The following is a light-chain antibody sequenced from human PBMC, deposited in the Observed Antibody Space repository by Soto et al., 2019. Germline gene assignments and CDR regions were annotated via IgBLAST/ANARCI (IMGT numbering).Light chain of an antibody. V-gene: IGKV3D-15*01. J-gene: IGKJ1*01. CDR2: GAS. Sequence: EILLTQSPGTLSVSPGDRATLSCRASQSISINLAWYQHRPGQAPRILIHGASTRDTGVPARISGSGSGTECTLTISSLQSEDFAVYYCQQFRNSPWTFGQGTKVDI. CDR1: QSISIN. CDR3: QQFRNSPWT.